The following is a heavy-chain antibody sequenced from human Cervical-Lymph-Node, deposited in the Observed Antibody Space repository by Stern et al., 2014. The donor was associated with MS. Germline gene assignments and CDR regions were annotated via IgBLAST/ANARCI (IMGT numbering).Heavy chain of an antibody. CDR3: AKDHPTSYYGSGSSALDY. D-gene: IGHD3-10*01. V-gene: IGHV3-23*04. CDR2: ISGCGSRT. J-gene: IGHJ4*02. CDR1: GFTFNNYA. Sequence: EVQLVESGGGLVQPGGSLRLSCAASGFTFNNYAMTWVRQAPGQGLKWVSTISGCGSRTYYADSVMGRFTISRDNSKNTLYLQMNSLRAEDTAVYYCAKDHPTSYYGSGSSALDYWGQGTLVTVSS.